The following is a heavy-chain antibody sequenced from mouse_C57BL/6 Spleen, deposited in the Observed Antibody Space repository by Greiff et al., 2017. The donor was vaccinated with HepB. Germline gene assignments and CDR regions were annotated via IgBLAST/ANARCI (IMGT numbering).Heavy chain of an antibody. D-gene: IGHD1-1*01. J-gene: IGHJ1*03. CDR2: INPSNGGT. CDR1: GYTFTSYW. CDR3: ARDYYGSSPRYFDV. V-gene: IGHV1-53*01. Sequence: VKLQQPGTELVKPGASVKLSCKASGYTFTSYWMHWVKQRPGQGLEWIGNINPSNGGTNYNEKFKSKATLTVDKSSSTAYMQLSSLTSEDSAVYYCARDYYGSSPRYFDVWGTGTTVTVSS.